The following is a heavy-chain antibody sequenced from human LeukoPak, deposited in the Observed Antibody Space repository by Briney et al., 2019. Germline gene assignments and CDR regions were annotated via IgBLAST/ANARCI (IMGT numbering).Heavy chain of an antibody. Sequence: GGSLRLSCAASGFTFSSYAMSWVRQAPGKGLEWVSAISGSGGSTYYGDSVKGRFTISRDNSKNALYLQMNSLRAEDTAVYYCARTGYSSSYPGYWGQGTLVTVSS. CDR1: GFTFSSYA. D-gene: IGHD6-13*01. CDR2: ISGSGGST. J-gene: IGHJ4*02. V-gene: IGHV3-23*01. CDR3: ARTGYSSSYPGY.